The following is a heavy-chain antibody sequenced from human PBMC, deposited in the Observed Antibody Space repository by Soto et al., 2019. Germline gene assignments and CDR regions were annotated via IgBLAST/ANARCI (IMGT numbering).Heavy chain of an antibody. CDR2: ISAYNGNT. V-gene: IGHV1-18*01. CDR3: ARTFTRGSSGWPLDY. Sequence: QVQLVQSGAEVKKPGSSVKVSCKASGGTFSSYAISWVRQAPGQGLEWMGWISAYNGNTNYAQKLQGRVTMTTDTSTSTAYMELRSLRSDDTAVYYCARTFTRGSSGWPLDYWGQGTLVTVSS. D-gene: IGHD6-19*01. CDR1: GGTFSSYA. J-gene: IGHJ4*02.